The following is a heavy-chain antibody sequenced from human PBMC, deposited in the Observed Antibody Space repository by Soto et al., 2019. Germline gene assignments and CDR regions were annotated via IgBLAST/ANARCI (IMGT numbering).Heavy chain of an antibody. CDR2: IYYSGST. V-gene: IGHV4-59*01. D-gene: IGHD6-19*01. J-gene: IGHJ4*02. Sequence: QVQLQESGPGLVKPSETLSLTCTVSGGSISSYYWSWIRQTPGKGLEWIGYIYYSGSTNYNPSLTSRVTISVDTYKHQCSLNLISVTDADTAVYYCAREVAGTVRQHYYFDYWGQGTLFTFSS. CDR1: GGSISSYY. CDR3: AREVAGTVRQHYYFDY.